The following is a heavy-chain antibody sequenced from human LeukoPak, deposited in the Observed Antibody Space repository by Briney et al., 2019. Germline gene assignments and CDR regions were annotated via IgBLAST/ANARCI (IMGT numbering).Heavy chain of an antibody. CDR3: AKGYYYDSSGYYPIDR. Sequence: GGSLRLSCAASGFTFSSYAMSWVRQAPGKGLEWVSVISGSGGSTYYADSVKGRLTISRDNSKNTLYLQMNSLRAEDTAVYYCAKGYYYDSSGYYPIDRWGQGTLVTVSS. D-gene: IGHD3-22*01. CDR1: GFTFSSYA. CDR2: ISGSGGST. J-gene: IGHJ5*02. V-gene: IGHV3-23*01.